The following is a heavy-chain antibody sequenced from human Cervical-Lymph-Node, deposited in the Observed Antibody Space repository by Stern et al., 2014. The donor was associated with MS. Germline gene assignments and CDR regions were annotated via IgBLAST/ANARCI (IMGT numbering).Heavy chain of an antibody. CDR2: NNPRGGRT. J-gene: IGHJ6*02. CDR1: GYTLTFYY. Sequence: QVQLVQSGTEVKKPGASVKVSCKASGYTLTFYYIHWVRQAPGQGLEWMGVNNPRGGRTTYAQKFTGRVTMTRDTSTSTAYMELSSLRSDDTAVYYCASGGEVDGGDVWGQGTTVTVFS. CDR3: ASGGEVDGGDV. V-gene: IGHV1-46*01. D-gene: IGHD2-15*01.